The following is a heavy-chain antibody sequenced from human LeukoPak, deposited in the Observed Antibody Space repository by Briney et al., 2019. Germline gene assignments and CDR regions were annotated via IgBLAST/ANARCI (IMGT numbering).Heavy chain of an antibody. V-gene: IGHV4-4*07. CDR1: GGSISSYY. D-gene: IGHD1-26*01. CDR2: VYSIGST. CDR3: ARGGWELLDTWFDP. J-gene: IGHJ5*02. Sequence: SETLSHTCTVSGGSISSYYWSWIRQSAGKGLEWIGRVYSIGSTNYNPSLKSRVTISVDKSKNQFSLKLSSVTAADTAVYYCARGGWELLDTWFDPWGQSTLVTLSS.